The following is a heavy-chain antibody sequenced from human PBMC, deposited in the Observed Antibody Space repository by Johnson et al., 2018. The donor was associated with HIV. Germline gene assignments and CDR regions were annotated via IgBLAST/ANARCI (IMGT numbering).Heavy chain of an antibody. D-gene: IGHD1-26*01. CDR1: GFTFSDYY. V-gene: IGHV3-11*01. J-gene: IGHJ3*02. CDR2: ISSSGSTI. CDR3: ARVWSGSYYSNAFDI. Sequence: QVQLVESGGGLVKPGGSLRLSCAASGFTFSDYYMSWISQAPGKGLEWVSFISSSGSTIYYSDSVKGRFTISRDNAKNSLYLQMNSLRAEDTALYYCARVWSGSYYSNAFDIWGQGTMVTVSS.